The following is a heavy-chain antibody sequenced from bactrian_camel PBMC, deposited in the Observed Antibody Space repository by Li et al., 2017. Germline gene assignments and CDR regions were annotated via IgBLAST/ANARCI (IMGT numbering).Heavy chain of an antibody. Sequence: HVQLVESGGGSVPAGGSLSLSCLAAFPINSRSCMGWFRQAEGKEREGVATLRADARSTYSDSVKGRFTISHDNAKNTLYLQMNRLKPEDTAVYYCAARPGWDGSCDPGAPMAPLCPTQGYWGHGTQVTVS. CDR1: FPINSRSC. D-gene: IGHD2*01. J-gene: IGHJ4*01. V-gene: IGHV3S55*01. CDR2: LRADARS. CDR3: AARPGWDGSCDPGAPMAPLCPTQGY.